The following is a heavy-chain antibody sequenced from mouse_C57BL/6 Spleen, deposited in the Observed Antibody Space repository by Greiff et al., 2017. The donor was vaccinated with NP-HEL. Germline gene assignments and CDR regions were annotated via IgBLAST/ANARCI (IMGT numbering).Heavy chain of an antibody. J-gene: IGHJ4*01. CDR1: GYTFTSYW. CDR2: INPSNGGT. CDR3: ALYDYDEGYAMDY. Sequence: QVQLQQPGTELVKPGASVKLSCKASGYTFTSYWMHWVKQRPGQGLEWIGNINPSNGGTNYNEKFKSKATLTVDKSSSTAYMQLSSLTSEDAAVYYCALYDYDEGYAMDYWGQGTSVTVSS. D-gene: IGHD2-4*01. V-gene: IGHV1-53*01.